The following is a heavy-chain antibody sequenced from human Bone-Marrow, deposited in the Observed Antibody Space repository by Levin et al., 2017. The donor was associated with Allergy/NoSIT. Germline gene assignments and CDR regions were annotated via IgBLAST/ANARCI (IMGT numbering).Heavy chain of an antibody. J-gene: IGHJ4*03. CDR1: GFNFDNYG. Sequence: PGGSLRLSCAASGFNFDNYGMTWVRQVPGKGLEWVSGIKWMGVTTSYADSVKGRFIISRDDAKKSLYLQMNSLGAEDTAVYYCAIGFHTPGEGYYLDFWGQGTLVTVSS. CDR3: AIGFHTPGEGYYLDF. CDR2: IKWMGVTT. V-gene: IGHV3-20*04. D-gene: IGHD3-10*01.